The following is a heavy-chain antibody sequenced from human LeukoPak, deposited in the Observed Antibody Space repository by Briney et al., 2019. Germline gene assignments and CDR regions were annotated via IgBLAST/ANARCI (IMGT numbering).Heavy chain of an antibody. Sequence: SETLSLTCTVSGGSISSYYWSWIRQPAGKGLEWIGRIYTSGSTNYNPSLKSRVTMSVDTSKNQISLKLSSVTAADTAVYYCARGRAAAGKLDYWGQGTLVTVSS. J-gene: IGHJ4*02. CDR2: IYTSGST. V-gene: IGHV4-4*07. D-gene: IGHD6-13*01. CDR1: GGSISSYY. CDR3: ARGRAAAGKLDY.